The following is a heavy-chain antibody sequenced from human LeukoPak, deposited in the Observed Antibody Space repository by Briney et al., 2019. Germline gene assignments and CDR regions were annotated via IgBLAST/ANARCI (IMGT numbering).Heavy chain of an antibody. D-gene: IGHD4-17*01. CDR2: ISGSGGST. CDR1: GFTFSSYA. Sequence: GGSLRLSCAASGFTFSSYAMSWVRQAPGKGLEWVSPISGSGGSTYYADSVKGRFTISRDNSKNTLYLQMNSLRAEDTAVYYCAKLRRRSTTVTTYYYYGMDVWGQGTAVTVSS. V-gene: IGHV3-23*01. J-gene: IGHJ6*02. CDR3: AKLRRRSTTVTTYYYYGMDV.